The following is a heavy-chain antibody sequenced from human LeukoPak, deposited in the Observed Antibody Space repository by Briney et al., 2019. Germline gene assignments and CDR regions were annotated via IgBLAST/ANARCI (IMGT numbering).Heavy chain of an antibody. CDR3: ARGAVYYDSSGYFFDY. Sequence: PSETLSLTCAVYGGSFSGYYWGWIRQPPGKGLEWIGNIFYSGSTYYSPPLRSRVTISVDTSKNQFSLKLSSVTAADTAVYYCARGAVYYDSSGYFFDYWGQGTLVTVSS. J-gene: IGHJ4*02. CDR2: IFYSGST. V-gene: IGHV4-34*01. D-gene: IGHD3-22*01. CDR1: GGSFSGYY.